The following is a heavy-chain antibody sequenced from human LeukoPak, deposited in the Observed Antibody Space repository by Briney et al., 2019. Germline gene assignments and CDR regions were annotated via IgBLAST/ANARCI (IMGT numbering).Heavy chain of an antibody. CDR3: ARGSSSSWYLDYYYYYYMDV. CDR2: MNPNSGNT. V-gene: IGHV1-8*03. CDR1: GYTFTSYD. D-gene: IGHD6-13*01. Sequence: ASVKVSRKASGYTFTSYDINWVRQATGQGLEWMGWMNPNSGNTGYAQKFQGRVTITRNTSISTAYMELSSLRSEDTAVYYCARGSSSSWYLDYYYYYYMDVWGKGTTVTVSS. J-gene: IGHJ6*03.